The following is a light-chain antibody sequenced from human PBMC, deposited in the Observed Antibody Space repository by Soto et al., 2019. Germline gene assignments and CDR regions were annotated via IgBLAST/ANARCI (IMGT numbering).Light chain of an antibody. CDR2: GAS. V-gene: IGKV3-15*01. J-gene: IGKJ1*01. CDR1: QSVSSN. CDR3: QQYINLWT. Sequence: EIVMTQSPATLSVSPGERVTLSCRASQSVSSNLAWYQQKPGQSPRLPIYGASTRATGIPARFSGSGSGTEFTLTISSLQSEDFAVYYCQQYINLWTFGQGTKVDIK.